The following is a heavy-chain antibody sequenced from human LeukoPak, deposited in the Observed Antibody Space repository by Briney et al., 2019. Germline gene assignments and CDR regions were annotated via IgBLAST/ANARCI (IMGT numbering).Heavy chain of an antibody. Sequence: PGGSLRLSCAASGFTLRSYAMSWVRQAPGKGLEWVSAISGSGSTYYADSVKGRFTISRDNSKNTLYLQMNSLRAEDTAVYYCAKSHYYDSSGYVDYWGQGTLVTVSS. CDR3: AKSHYYDSSGYVDY. CDR2: ISGSGST. CDR1: GFTLRSYA. D-gene: IGHD3-22*01. J-gene: IGHJ4*02. V-gene: IGHV3-23*01.